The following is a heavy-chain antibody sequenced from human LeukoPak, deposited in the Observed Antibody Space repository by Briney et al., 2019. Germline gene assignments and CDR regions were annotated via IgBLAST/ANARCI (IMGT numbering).Heavy chain of an antibody. Sequence: PSETLSLTCTVSGGSISSYYWSWIRQPPGKGLEWIGYIYYSGSTNYNPSLKSRVTISVDTSKNQFSLKLSSVTAADTAVYYCARRRMVQGVGNNWFDPWGQGTLVTVSS. CDR2: IYYSGST. D-gene: IGHD3-10*01. V-gene: IGHV4-59*08. CDR1: GGSISSYY. J-gene: IGHJ5*02. CDR3: ARRRMVQGVGNNWFDP.